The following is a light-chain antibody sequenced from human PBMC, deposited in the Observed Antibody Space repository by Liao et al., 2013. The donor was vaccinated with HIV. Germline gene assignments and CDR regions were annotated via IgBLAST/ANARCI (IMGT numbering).Light chain of an antibody. Sequence: SYVLTQPPSVSVSPGQTARITCSGDALPKQYASWYQQKPGQAPVLVIYYHSDRPSGIPERFSGSNSGNTATLTISRVEAGDEADYYCQVWDSSSDHVFGTGTKVTVL. CDR1: ALPKQY. CDR3: QVWDSSSDHV. V-gene: IGLV3-21*04. CDR2: YHS. J-gene: IGLJ1*01.